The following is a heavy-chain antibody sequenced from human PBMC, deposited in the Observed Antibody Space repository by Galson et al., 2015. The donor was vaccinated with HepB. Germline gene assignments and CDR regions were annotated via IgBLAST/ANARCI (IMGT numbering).Heavy chain of an antibody. V-gene: IGHV3-30*18. D-gene: IGHD6-19*01. CDR2: ISYDGSNK. CDR3: AKDLSPLGRQWLVPHYGMDV. CDR1: GFTFGSYG. J-gene: IGHJ6*02. Sequence: SLRLSCAASGFTFGSYGMHWVRQAPGKGLEWVAVISYDGSNKYYADSVKGRFTISRDNSKNTLYLQMNSLRAEDTAVYYCAKDLSPLGRQWLVPHYGMDVWGQGTTVTVSS.